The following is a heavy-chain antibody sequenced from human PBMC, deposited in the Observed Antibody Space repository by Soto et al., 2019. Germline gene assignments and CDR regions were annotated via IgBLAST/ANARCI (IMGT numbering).Heavy chain of an antibody. D-gene: IGHD6-19*01. CDR3: ARHPGLSAWYSLFDY. CDR2: IYPGDSDT. Sequence: HGESLKISCKGSGYSFTSYWIGWVRQMPGKGLEWMGIIYPGDSDTRYSPSFQGQVTISADKSISTAYLQWSSLKASDTAMHYCARHPGLSAWYSLFDYWGQGTLVTVSS. V-gene: IGHV5-51*01. CDR1: GYSFTSYW. J-gene: IGHJ4*02.